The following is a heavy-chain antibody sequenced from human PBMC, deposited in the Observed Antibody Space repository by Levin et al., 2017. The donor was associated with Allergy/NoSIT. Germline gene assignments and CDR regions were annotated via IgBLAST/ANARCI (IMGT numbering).Heavy chain of an antibody. D-gene: IGHD6-19*01. CDR3: TREAPFPGSGWYGDY. CDR2: IRSKAYGGTT. V-gene: IGHV3-49*03. CDR1: GFTFGDYA. J-gene: IGHJ4*02. Sequence: GGSLRLSCTASGFTFGDYAMSWFRQAPGKGLEWVGFIRSKAYGGTTEYAASVKGRFTISRDDSKSIAYLQMNSLKTEDTAVYYCTREAPFPGSGWYGDYWGQGTLVTVSS.